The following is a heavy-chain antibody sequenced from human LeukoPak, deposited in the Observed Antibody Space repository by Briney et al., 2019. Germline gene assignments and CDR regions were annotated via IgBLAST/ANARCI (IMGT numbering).Heavy chain of an antibody. CDR3: ARDRFLGGLAIDI. J-gene: IGHJ3*02. D-gene: IGHD3-16*01. CDR2: IYYSGST. CDR1: GVSISSYY. Sequence: SETLSLTCTVSGVSISSYYWSWIRQPPGKGLEWIGYIYYSGSTNYNPPLKSRVTISVDPSKNQFSLKLSSVTAADTAVYYCARDRFLGGLAIDIWGQGTMVTVSS. V-gene: IGHV4-59*01.